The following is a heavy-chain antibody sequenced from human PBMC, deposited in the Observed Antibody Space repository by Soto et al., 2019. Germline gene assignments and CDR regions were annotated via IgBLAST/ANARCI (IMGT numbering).Heavy chain of an antibody. J-gene: IGHJ4*02. D-gene: IGHD1-1*01. Sequence: QVHLVQSGAEVKKPGASVKVSCKGSGYTVTSYGITWVRQAPGQGLEGMGWISAPNGHTNYEQKLQGRVTVTRDTSPSTAYMELRSLRSDDTAVYYCARGRYGDYWGQGALVTVSS. CDR2: ISAPNGHT. CDR3: ARGRYGDY. V-gene: IGHV1-18*01. CDR1: GYTVTSYG.